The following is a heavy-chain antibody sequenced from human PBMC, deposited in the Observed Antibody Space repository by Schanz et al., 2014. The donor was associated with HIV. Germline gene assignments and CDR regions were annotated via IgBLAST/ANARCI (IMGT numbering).Heavy chain of an antibody. CDR2: TGERGGNT. D-gene: IGHD2-15*01. V-gene: IGHV3-23*01. Sequence: EVQLLESGGGLVQPGGSLRLSCADSGITFSSYAMSWVRQAPGKGLEWAPNTGERGGNTYYADSVKGRFTISRDNSKSTLYLQMNSLRVEDTAVYFCAQGGQKRGRPGGGYYFSGMDVWGQGTTVTVS. CDR3: AQGGQKRGRPGGGYYFSGMDV. J-gene: IGHJ6*02. CDR1: GITFSSYA.